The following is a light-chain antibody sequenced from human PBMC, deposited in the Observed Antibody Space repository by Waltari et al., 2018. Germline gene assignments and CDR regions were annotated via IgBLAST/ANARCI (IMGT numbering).Light chain of an antibody. V-gene: IGLV1-40*01. J-gene: IGLJ1*01. CDR2: DTT. CDR3: QSYDSSLSGWRV. CDR1: SSNIGADYD. Sequence: QSVLTQPPSVSGAPGQRVTISCTGGSSNIGADYDVHWYQQLPGTAPKLLIFDTTNRPPGLPNRFSGSKSGTSSFLAITGLQPEDEADYYCQSYDSSLSGWRVFGTGTKVTVL.